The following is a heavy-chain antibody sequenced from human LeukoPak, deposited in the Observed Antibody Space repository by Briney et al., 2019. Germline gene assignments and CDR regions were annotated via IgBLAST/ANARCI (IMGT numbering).Heavy chain of an antibody. CDR3: ARLCYYGSGSYWFDP. CDR1: GGSFSGYY. CDR2: INHSGST. J-gene: IGHJ5*02. V-gene: IGHV4-34*01. D-gene: IGHD3-10*01. Sequence: SETLSLTCAVYGGSFSGYYWSWIRQPPGKGLEGIGEINHSGSTNYNPSLKSRVTISVDTSKNQFSLKLSSVTAADTAVYYCARLCYYGSGSYWFDPWGQGTLVTVSS.